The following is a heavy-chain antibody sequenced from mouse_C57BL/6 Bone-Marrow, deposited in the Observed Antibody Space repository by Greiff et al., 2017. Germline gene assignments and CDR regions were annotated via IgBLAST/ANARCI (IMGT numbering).Heavy chain of an antibody. J-gene: IGHJ2*01. Sequence: VQLQQSGAELARPGASVKLSCKASGYTFTSYGISWVKQRTGQGLAWIGELYPRSGNTYYNEKFKGKATLTADKSSSTAYMELRSLTSEDSAVYFCARSMCYCYGSSADYWGQGTTLTVSS. D-gene: IGHD1-1*01. CDR2: LYPRSGNT. V-gene: IGHV1-81*01. CDR1: GYTFTSYG. CDR3: ARSMCYCYGSSADY.